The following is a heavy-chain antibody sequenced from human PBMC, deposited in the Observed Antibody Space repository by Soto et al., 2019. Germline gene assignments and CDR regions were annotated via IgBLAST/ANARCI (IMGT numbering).Heavy chain of an antibody. D-gene: IGHD3-16*01. CDR3: ARGGYYDYDWGKLNYYGLDV. CDR1: GYTFIRYG. J-gene: IGHJ6*02. V-gene: IGHV1-18*01. CDR2: ISSYNDYT. Sequence: QVPLVQSAAEVRKPGASVKVSCRASGYTFIRYGITWVRQAPGQGLEWMGWISSYNDYTEYAQRFQGRVTMTADTSPRTLNMELRNLRSDDTAVYYCARGGYYDYDWGKLNYYGLDVWGQGTAVTVSS.